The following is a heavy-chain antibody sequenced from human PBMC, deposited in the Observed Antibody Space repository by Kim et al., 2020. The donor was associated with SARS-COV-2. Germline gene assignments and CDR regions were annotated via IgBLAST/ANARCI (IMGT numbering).Heavy chain of an antibody. V-gene: IGHV3-13*01. CDR2: IGTAGDT. J-gene: IGHJ6*02. Sequence: GGSLRLSCAASGFTFSSYDMHWVRQATGKGLEWVSAIGTAGDTYYPGSVKGRFTISRENAKNSLYLQMNSLRAGDTAVYYCARSRFTAGMDVWGQGTTVTVSS. CDR1: GFTFSSYD. D-gene: IGHD3-16*01. CDR3: ARSRFTAGMDV.